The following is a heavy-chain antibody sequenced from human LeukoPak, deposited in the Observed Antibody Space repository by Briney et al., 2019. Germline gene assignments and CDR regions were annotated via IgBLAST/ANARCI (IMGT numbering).Heavy chain of an antibody. CDR3: AYDSSGYYYGADAFDI. J-gene: IGHJ3*02. CDR1: GGSFSGYY. D-gene: IGHD3-22*01. V-gene: IGHV4-34*01. CDR2: INHSGST. Sequence: SETLSLTCAVYGGSFSGYYWSWIRQPPGKGLEWIGEINHSGSTNYNPSLKSRVTISVDTSKNQFSLKLSSVTAADTAVYYCAYDSSGYYYGADAFDIWGQGTMVTVSS.